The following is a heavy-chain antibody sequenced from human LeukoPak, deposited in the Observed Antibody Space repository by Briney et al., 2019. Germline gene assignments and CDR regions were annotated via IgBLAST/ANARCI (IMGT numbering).Heavy chain of an antibody. CDR3: AVDTGYYGSGSSYYYYMDV. Sequence: PSETLSLTCTVSGGSISSYYWSWIRQPAGKGLEWIGRIYTSGSTNYNPSLKSRVTMSVDTSKNQFSLKLSSVTAADTAVYYCAVDTGYYGSGSSYYYYMDVWGKGTTVTVSS. CDR2: IYTSGST. J-gene: IGHJ6*03. CDR1: GGSISSYY. D-gene: IGHD3-10*01. V-gene: IGHV4-4*07.